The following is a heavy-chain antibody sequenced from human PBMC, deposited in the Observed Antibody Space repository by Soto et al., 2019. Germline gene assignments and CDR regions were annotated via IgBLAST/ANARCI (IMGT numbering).Heavy chain of an antibody. D-gene: IGHD3-22*01. CDR2: IYHSGST. Sequence: SETLSLTCAVSGGSISSGGYSWSWIRQPPGKGLEWIGYIYHSGSTYYNPSLKSRVTISVDRSKNQFSLKLSSVTAADPAVYYCARALVVIEADYYSYYGMDVWGQGTTVTVSS. V-gene: IGHV4-30-2*01. J-gene: IGHJ6*02. CDR1: GGSISSGGYS. CDR3: ARALVVIEADYYSYYGMDV.